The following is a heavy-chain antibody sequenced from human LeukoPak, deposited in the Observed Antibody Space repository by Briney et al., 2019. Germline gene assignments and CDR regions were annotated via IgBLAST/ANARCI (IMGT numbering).Heavy chain of an antibody. CDR1: RFTLVDYA. J-gene: IGHJ5*02. Sequence: GGSLILSCLAPRFTLVDYALPWVRQGPGKGLEWISLISGDGDHTYYADSVKGRFTISRDNSKNSLYLQMSSLRAEDTALYYCAKGVRSGTYYNSFDPWGQGTLVTVSS. CDR2: ISGDGDHT. CDR3: AKGVRSGTYYNSFDP. V-gene: IGHV3-43*02. D-gene: IGHD1-26*01.